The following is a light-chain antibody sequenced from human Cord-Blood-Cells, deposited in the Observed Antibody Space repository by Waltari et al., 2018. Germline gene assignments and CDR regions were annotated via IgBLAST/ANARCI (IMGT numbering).Light chain of an antibody. J-gene: IGKJ1*01. CDR1: QSVLYSSNNKNY. CDR2: WAS. V-gene: IGKV4-1*01. CDR3: QQYYSTPRA. Sequence: DIVMTQSPHSLVVSLAERATTNSRSSQSVLYSSNNKNYLAWYQPKPGQPPKLLIYWASTRDSGVPDRFRGSGSGTDFTRTISSLQAEDLGGYYCQQYYSTPRAFGQVTKVEIK.